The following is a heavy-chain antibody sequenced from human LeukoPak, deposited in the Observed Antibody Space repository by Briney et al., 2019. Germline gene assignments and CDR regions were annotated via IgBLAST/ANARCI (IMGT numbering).Heavy chain of an antibody. J-gene: IGHJ4*02. V-gene: IGHV4-59*01. CDR2: IYYSGST. Sequence: PSETLSLTCTVSGGSISSYYWSWIRQPPGKGLEWIGYIYYSGSTNYNPSLKSRVTISVDTSKNQFSLKLSSVTAADTAVYYCAREGGEYSSSSFDYWGQGTLVTVSS. CDR1: GGSISSYY. D-gene: IGHD6-6*01. CDR3: AREGGEYSSSSFDY.